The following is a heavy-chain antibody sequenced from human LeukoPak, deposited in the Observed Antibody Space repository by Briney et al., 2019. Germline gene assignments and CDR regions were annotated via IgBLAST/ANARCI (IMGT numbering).Heavy chain of an antibody. V-gene: IGHV3-30*04. CDR1: GFTFSNYG. D-gene: IGHD2-15*01. CDR3: ARDASHRTSGTCYKMPDY. Sequence: TGRSLRLSCAASGFTFSNYGFHWVRQAPGKGLEWVAFISYDGSDKYYADSVKGRFTISRDNSKNTLYLQMNSLRPEDTAMHYCARDASHRTSGTCYKMPDYWGQGTLVTVSS. CDR2: ISYDGSDK. J-gene: IGHJ4*02.